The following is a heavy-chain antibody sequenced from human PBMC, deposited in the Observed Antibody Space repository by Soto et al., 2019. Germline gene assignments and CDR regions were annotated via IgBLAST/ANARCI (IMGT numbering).Heavy chain of an antibody. CDR3: ARRGACISTSCSLDY. V-gene: IGHV1-46*01. CDR1: GYTFTSYY. D-gene: IGHD2-2*01. CDR2: INPSGGST. Sequence: QVQLVQSGAEVKKPGASVKVSCKASGYTFTSYYIHWVRQAPGQGLEWMGIINPSGGSTTYAQKFQGRVRMTRDTSTSTVYMELSSLRSEDTAVYYCARRGACISTSCSLDYWGQGTLVTVSS. J-gene: IGHJ4*02.